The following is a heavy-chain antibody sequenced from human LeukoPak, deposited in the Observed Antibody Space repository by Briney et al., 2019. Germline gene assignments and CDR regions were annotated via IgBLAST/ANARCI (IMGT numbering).Heavy chain of an antibody. V-gene: IGHV3-74*01. CDR2: INSDGSST. Sequence: GGSLRLSCAASGFTVSSNYMSWVRQAPGKGLVWVSRINSDGSSTNYADSVKGRFTISRDNAKNTLYLQMNSLRAEDTAVYYCARGRGDSSSWYFDYWGQGTLVTVSS. D-gene: IGHD6-13*01. CDR3: ARGRGDSSSWYFDY. CDR1: GFTVSSNY. J-gene: IGHJ4*02.